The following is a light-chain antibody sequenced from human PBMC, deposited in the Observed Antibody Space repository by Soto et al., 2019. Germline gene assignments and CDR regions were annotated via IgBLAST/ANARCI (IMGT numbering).Light chain of an antibody. CDR2: DSS. Sequence: VVMTQSPATLSVSPGETATLSCGACQSVVRSLAWYQQKPGQAPSLLIFDSSTRATGAPARFSGGGSETEFTLTIHTLQPEDRAVYYCQQYEKWPYTFGPGTKLEI. CDR3: QQYEKWPYT. CDR1: QSVVRS. J-gene: IGKJ2*01. V-gene: IGKV3-15*01.